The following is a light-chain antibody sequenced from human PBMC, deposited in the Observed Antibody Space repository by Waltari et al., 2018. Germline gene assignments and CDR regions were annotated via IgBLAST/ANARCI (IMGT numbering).Light chain of an antibody. CDR1: QGVGKY. V-gene: IGKV3-20*01. CDR2: HTS. Sequence: ILLTPSPGTLSLSPGGRATLSCRASQGVGKYLAWYQQRPGQAPRLLLYHTSIRATGIPDRFSGSGYGTDFSLTISRLEPEDFAVYFCQKYDFLPATFGQGTTVEIK. CDR3: QKYDFLPAT. J-gene: IGKJ1*01.